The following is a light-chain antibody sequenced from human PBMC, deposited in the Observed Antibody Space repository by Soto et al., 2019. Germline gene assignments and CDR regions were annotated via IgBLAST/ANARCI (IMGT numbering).Light chain of an antibody. CDR2: GAS. Sequence: EIVMTQSQATLSVSRGESATLSCRASQSISSELAWYQQKPGQPPRLLIYGASTRATGVPARFTGSGSGSDFTLTISGLQSEDFAVYYCQQGHNWPLTFGQGTRLEI. J-gene: IGKJ2*01. CDR1: QSISSE. V-gene: IGKV3-15*01. CDR3: QQGHNWPLT.